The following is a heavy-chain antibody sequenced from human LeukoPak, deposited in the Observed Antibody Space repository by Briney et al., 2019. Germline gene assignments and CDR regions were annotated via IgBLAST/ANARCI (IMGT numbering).Heavy chain of an antibody. V-gene: IGHV1-8*01. CDR2: MNPNSGNT. Sequence: ASVKVSCKASGYTFTSYDINWVRQATGQGLEWMGWMNPNSGNTGYAQKFQGRVTMTRNTSISTAYMELSSLRSEDTAVYYCARVGGYYYYYGMDVWGQGTTVTVSS. CDR1: GYTFTSYD. CDR3: ARVGGYYYYYGMDV. J-gene: IGHJ6*02.